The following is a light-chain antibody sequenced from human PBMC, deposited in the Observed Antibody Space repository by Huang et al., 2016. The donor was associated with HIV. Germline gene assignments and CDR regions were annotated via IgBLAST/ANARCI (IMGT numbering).Light chain of an antibody. J-gene: IGKJ1*01. CDR3: QQRGDWPWT. CDR1: HSISSN. CDR2: EAS. V-gene: IGKV3-11*01. Sequence: EIVLTQSPVTLSFSPGERATLSCRASHSISSNLAWFQQKLGLAPRLLIFEASNRATGIPARFSGSGSGTDFALTISSLEPEDFAVYYCQQRGDWPWTFGQGTKVEIK.